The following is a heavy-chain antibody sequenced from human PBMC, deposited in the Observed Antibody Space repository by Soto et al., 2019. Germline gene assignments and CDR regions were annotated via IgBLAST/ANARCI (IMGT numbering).Heavy chain of an antibody. D-gene: IGHD5-18*01. CDR1: GGSISSYY. J-gene: IGHJ5*02. CDR2: IYYSGST. Sequence: SETLSLTCTVSGGSISSYYWSWIRQPPGKGLEWIGYIYYSGSTNYNPSLKSRVTISVDTSKNQFSLKLSSVTAADTAVYYCARYSYGSSRYNWFDPWGQGALVTVSS. V-gene: IGHV4-59*01. CDR3: ARYSYGSSRYNWFDP.